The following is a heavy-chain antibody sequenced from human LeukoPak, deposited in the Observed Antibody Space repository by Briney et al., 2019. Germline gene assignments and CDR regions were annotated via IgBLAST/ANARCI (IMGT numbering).Heavy chain of an antibody. CDR3: ARSKRRVVVVPAAIQGRGNWFDP. D-gene: IGHD2-2*02. CDR1: GGSFSGYY. J-gene: IGHJ5*02. Sequence: SETLSLTCAVHGGSFSGYYWSWIRQPPGKGLEWIGEINHSGSTNYNPSLKSRVTISVDTSKNQFSLKLSSVTAADTAVYYCARSKRRVVVVPAAIQGRGNWFDPWGQGTLVTVSS. V-gene: IGHV4-34*01. CDR2: INHSGST.